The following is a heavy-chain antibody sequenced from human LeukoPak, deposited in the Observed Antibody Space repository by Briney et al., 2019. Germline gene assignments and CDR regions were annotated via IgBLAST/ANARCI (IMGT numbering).Heavy chain of an antibody. CDR1: GASFSGHY. D-gene: IGHD1-14*01. Sequence: PSETLSLTCAVYGASFSGHYWSWIRQPPGKGLEWIGEINHSGSTNYNPSLKSRVTISLDTSKNQFSLKLTSVTAADTAVYYCAAMRYGRDYYYGMDVWGQGTTVTVSS. CDR3: AAMRYGRDYYYGMDV. V-gene: IGHV4-34*01. J-gene: IGHJ6*02. CDR2: INHSGST.